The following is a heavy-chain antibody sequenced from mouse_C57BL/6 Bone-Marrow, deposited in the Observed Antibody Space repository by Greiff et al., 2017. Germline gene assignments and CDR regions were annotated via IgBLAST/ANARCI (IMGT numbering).Heavy chain of an antibody. V-gene: IGHV1-87*01. CDR1: YTFSRRVH. J-gene: IGHJ1*03. CDR3: SEDSAVYYCACRGSSPLGYFDV. CDR2: GQGLEWIG. D-gene: IGHD1-1*01. Sequence: VQLQQSGPELARPWASVKISCQAFYTFSRRVHFAIRDTNYWMQWVKQRPGQGLEWIGASYPGNGDTSYNQKFKGKATLTADKSSRTAYMQRSSLTSEDSAVYYCACRGSSPLGYFDVWGTGTTVTVSS.